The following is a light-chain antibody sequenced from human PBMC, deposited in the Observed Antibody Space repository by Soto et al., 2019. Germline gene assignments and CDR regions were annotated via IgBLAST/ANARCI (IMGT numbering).Light chain of an antibody. CDR1: QSLIHSDGNTY. J-gene: IGKJ1*01. CDR3: MKGTHWPWT. Sequence: DVVMTQSPLSLPVTLGQPASISCRSSQSLIHSDGNTYLSWFQQRPGQSPRRLIYEVSDRDSGGPDRFTGSGSGTDFTLQISRVEAEDVGVYYCMKGTHWPWTFGQGTEVEIK. CDR2: EVS. V-gene: IGKV2-30*02.